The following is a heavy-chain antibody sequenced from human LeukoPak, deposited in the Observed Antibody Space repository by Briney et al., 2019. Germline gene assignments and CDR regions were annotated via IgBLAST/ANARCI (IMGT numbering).Heavy chain of an antibody. J-gene: IGHJ4*02. CDR2: IRSKAYGGTT. CDR1: GFTFGDYA. Sequence: GGSLRLSCAASGFTFGDYAMSWVRQAPGKGLEWVGFIRSKAYGGTTEYAASVKGRFTISRDDSKSIAYLQMNSLKTEDTAVYYCTRESTAWAYYFDYWGQGTLVTVSS. V-gene: IGHV3-49*04. D-gene: IGHD2-2*01. CDR3: TRESTAWAYYFDY.